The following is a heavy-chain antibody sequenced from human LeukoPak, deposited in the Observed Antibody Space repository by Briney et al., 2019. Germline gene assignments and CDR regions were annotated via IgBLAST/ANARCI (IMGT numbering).Heavy chain of an antibody. J-gene: IGHJ4*02. V-gene: IGHV4-39*01. D-gene: IGHD6-13*01. CDR1: GGSISSSNYY. Sequence: SETLSLTCTVSGGSISSSNYYWGWIRQPPGKGLEWIGSIYYSGSTYYNPSLKSRVTISVDTSKNQFSLKLSSVTAADTAVYYCARHVAAAGRADYFDYWGQGTLVTVSS. CDR3: ARHVAAAGRADYFDY. CDR2: IYYSGST.